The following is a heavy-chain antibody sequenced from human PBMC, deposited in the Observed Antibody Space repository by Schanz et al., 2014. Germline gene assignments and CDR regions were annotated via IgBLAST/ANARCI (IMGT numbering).Heavy chain of an antibody. CDR2: MNPNSGDT. J-gene: IGHJ6*03. D-gene: IGHD3-10*01. CDR1: GYPFTSDD. CDR3: ARVSMEFERGKSYYYYMDV. Sequence: QVQLVQSGAEMKKPGASVKVSCRASGYPFTSDDITWVRQAPGQGLEWMGWMNPNSGDTGYPRKFQDRVTMTRNTSISTAYMGLNSLTSEDTAVYYCARVSMEFERGKSYYYYMDVWGRGTTVTVSS. V-gene: IGHV1-8*01.